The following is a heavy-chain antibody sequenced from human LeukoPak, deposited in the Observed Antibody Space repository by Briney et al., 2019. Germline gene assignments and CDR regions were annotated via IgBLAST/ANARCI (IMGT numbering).Heavy chain of an antibody. D-gene: IGHD3-16*01. CDR1: GGTFSRYT. CDR2: ISPLFGSA. J-gene: IGHJ4*02. Sequence: SVKVSCKASGGTFSRYTPNWVRQAPGQGLEWMGGISPLFGSAKYAQKFQGRVTITADESTSTAYMELSSLRSEDTAVYYCARGYAFDYWGQGTLVTVSS. CDR3: ARGYAFDY. V-gene: IGHV1-69*01.